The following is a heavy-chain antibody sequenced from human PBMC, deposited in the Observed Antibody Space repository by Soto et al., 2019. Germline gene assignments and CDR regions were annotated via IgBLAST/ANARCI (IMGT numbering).Heavy chain of an antibody. J-gene: IGHJ5*02. Sequence: QVQLVQSGAEVKKPGASVKVPCKASGYTFTNYGISWVRQAPGQGLEWMGWINTYNGNTNHAQKFQGRVTMTTDTSTSTAYMELRSLRSDDTAVYYCARGVGSGTYYNQYSWFDPWGQGTLVTVSS. CDR1: GYTFTNYG. V-gene: IGHV1-18*01. D-gene: IGHD3-10*01. CDR2: INTYNGNT. CDR3: ARGVGSGTYYNQYSWFDP.